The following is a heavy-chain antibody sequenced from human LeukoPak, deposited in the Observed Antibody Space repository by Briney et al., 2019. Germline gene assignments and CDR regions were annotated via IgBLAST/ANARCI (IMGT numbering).Heavy chain of an antibody. D-gene: IGHD5-24*01. CDR1: GGSISSYY. CDR3: ARDRGEDGYNYWYFDL. V-gene: IGHV4-59*01. CDR2: IYYSGST. J-gene: IGHJ2*01. Sequence: SETLSLTCTVSGGSISSYYWIWIRQPPGKGLESIGYIYYSGSTNYNPSLKSRVTISVDTSKNQFSLKLSSVTAADTAVYYCARDRGEDGYNYWYFDLWGRGTLVTVSS.